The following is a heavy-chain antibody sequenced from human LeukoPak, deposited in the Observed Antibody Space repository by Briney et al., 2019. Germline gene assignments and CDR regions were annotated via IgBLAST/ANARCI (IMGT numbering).Heavy chain of an antibody. CDR2: ISSSRSYI. CDR3: ASIEVQLERRGYYYYYYGMDV. CDR1: GFTFSSYS. Sequence: GGSLRLSCAASGFTFSSYSMNWVRQAPGKGLEWVSSISSSRSYIYYADSVKGRFTISRDNAKNSLYLQMNSLRAEDTAVYYCASIEVQLERRGYYYYYYGMDVWGQGTTVTVSS. V-gene: IGHV3-21*01. D-gene: IGHD1-1*01. J-gene: IGHJ6*02.